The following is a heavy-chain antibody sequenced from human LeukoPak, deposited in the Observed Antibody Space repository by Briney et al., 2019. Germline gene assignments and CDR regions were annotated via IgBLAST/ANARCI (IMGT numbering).Heavy chain of an antibody. V-gene: IGHV4-34*01. CDR2: INHSGST. J-gene: IGHJ6*03. D-gene: IGHD3-3*01. CDR3: ARTPYYDFWSGYYNYYYYYMDV. CDR1: GGSFSGYY. Sequence: SETLSLTCAVYGGSFSGYYCTWIRQPPGKGLEWIGEINHSGSTNYNPSLKSRVTISVDTSKNQFSLKLSSVTAADTAVYYCARTPYYDFWSGYYNYYYYYMDVWGKGTTVTVSS.